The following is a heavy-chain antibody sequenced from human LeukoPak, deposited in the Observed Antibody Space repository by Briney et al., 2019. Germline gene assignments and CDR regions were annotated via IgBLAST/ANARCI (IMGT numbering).Heavy chain of an antibody. V-gene: IGHV4-59*10. CDR1: GGSISSYY. CDR2: IYTSGST. CDR3: ARSPKRKYGAGSSYYMDV. Sequence: PSETLSLTCAVSGGSISSYYSSSIRQPAGKGLEWIGRIYTSGSTNYNPSLKSRVTISVDTSKNQFSLKLSSVTAADTAVYYCARSPKRKYGAGSSYYMDVWGKGTTVTVSS. D-gene: IGHD3-10*01. J-gene: IGHJ6*03.